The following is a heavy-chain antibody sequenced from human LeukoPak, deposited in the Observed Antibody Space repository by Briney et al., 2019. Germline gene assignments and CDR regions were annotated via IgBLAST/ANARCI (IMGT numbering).Heavy chain of an antibody. Sequence: GGSLRLSCAASAFTFSSYAMSLVRQAPGKGLEWVSAISGSGGSTYYADSVKGRFTISRDNSKNTLYLQMNSLRAEDTAVYYCAKDFYDSSGYYDYWGQGTLVTVSS. CDR1: AFTFSSYA. CDR3: AKDFYDSSGYYDY. D-gene: IGHD3-22*01. J-gene: IGHJ4*02. V-gene: IGHV3-23*01. CDR2: ISGSGGST.